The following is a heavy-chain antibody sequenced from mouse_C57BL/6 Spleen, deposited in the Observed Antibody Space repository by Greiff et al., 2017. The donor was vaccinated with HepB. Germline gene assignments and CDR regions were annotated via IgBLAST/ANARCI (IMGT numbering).Heavy chain of an antibody. CDR2: IYPRDGST. Sequence: VKLQESDAELVKPGASVKISCKVSGYTFTDHTIHWMKQRPEQGLEWIGYIYPRDGSTKYNEKFKGKATLTADKSSSTAYMQLNSLTSEDSAVYFCAGWDGGSYRYAMGCWGQGTSVTVSS. D-gene: IGHD1-1*02. V-gene: IGHV1-78*01. CDR3: AGWDGGSYRYAMGC. CDR1: GYTFTDHT. J-gene: IGHJ4*01.